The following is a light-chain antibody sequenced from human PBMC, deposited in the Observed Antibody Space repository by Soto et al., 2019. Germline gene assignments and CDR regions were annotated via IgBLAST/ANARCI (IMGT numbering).Light chain of an antibody. J-gene: IGKJ1*01. V-gene: IGKV1-5*03. CDR3: QQRTSWPPWT. CDR2: SAS. CDR1: QTISSW. Sequence: DIQMTQSPSTLSGSVGDRVTITCRASQTISSWLAWYQQKPGKAPKLLIYSASDLESGVPSRFSGSGFGTEFTLTISSLEPEDFAVYYCQQRTSWPPWTFGQGTKVDIK.